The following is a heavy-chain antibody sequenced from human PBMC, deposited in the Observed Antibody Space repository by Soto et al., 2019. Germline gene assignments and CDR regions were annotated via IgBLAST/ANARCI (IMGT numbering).Heavy chain of an antibody. CDR1: GFTFSSYW. Sequence: QPGGSLRLSCAASGFTFSSYWMSWVRQAPGKGLEWVANIKQDGSEKYYVDSVKGRFAISRDNAKNSLYLQMNSLRAEDTAVYYCARFGPLESSGSYPEWYFDYWGQGT. V-gene: IGHV3-7*05. J-gene: IGHJ4*02. CDR2: IKQDGSEK. D-gene: IGHD3-10*01. CDR3: ARFGPLESSGSYPEWYFDY.